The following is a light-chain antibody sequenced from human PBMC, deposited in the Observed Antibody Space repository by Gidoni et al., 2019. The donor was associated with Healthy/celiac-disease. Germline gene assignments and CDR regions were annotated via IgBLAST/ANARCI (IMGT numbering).Light chain of an antibody. Sequence: EIVMSRSPATLSVSPGERATLSCRASQSVSSNLAWYQQKPGQAPRLLIYGATTRATGIPAQFSCSGSWTEFALTISSLQSVDFAVYYSRQYNNWITFGQGTRLEIK. CDR2: GAT. J-gene: IGKJ5*01. CDR1: QSVSSN. V-gene: IGKV3-15*01. CDR3: RQYNNWIT.